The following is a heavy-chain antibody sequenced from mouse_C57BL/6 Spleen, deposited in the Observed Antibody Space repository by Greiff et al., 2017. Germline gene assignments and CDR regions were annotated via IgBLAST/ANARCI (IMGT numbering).Heavy chain of an antibody. Sequence: SGAELVRPGTSVKVSCKASGYAFTNYLIEWVKQRPGQGLEWIGVINPGSGGTNYNEKFKGKATLTADKSSSTAYMQLSSLTSEDSAVYFCARYDYDHYYAMDYWGQGTSVTVSS. CDR1: GYAFTNYL. CDR2: INPGSGGT. CDR3: ARYDYDHYYAMDY. V-gene: IGHV1-54*01. D-gene: IGHD2-4*01. J-gene: IGHJ4*01.